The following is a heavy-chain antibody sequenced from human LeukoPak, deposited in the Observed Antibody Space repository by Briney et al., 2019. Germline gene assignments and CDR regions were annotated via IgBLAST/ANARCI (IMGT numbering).Heavy chain of an antibody. J-gene: IGHJ4*02. D-gene: IGHD5-18*01. CDR3: AKDTRGGGYSYGSFAY. Sequence: GGSLRLSRAASGFTFHDYAMHWVRQAPAKGLEWVSGISWNSGSIGYADSLKGRFTISRDNAKNSLYLQMNSLRAEDTALYYCAKDTRGGGYSYGSFAYWGQGTLVTVSS. V-gene: IGHV3-9*01. CDR2: ISWNSGSI. CDR1: GFTFHDYA.